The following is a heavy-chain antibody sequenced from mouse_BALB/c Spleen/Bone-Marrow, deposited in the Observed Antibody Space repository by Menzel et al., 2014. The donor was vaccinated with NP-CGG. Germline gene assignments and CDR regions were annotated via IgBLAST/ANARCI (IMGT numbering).Heavy chain of an antibody. V-gene: IGHV2-9*02. CDR2: IWAGGST. Sequence: QVQLKDSGPGLVAPSQSLSITCTVSGFSLTSYGVHWVRQPPGKGLEWLGVIWAGGSTNYNSALMSRLSISKDNSKSQVFLKMSSLQTDDTAMYYCASMITTAWFAYWGQGTLVTVSA. D-gene: IGHD2-4*01. J-gene: IGHJ3*01. CDR3: ASMITTAWFAY. CDR1: GFSLTSYG.